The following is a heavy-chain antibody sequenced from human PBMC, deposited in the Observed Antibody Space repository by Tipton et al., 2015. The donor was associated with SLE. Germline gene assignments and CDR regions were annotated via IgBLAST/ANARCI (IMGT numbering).Heavy chain of an antibody. D-gene: IGHD3-10*01. CDR1: GYRFSDYY. Sequence: QLVQSGPEVKKPGASVRASCKASGYRFSDYYLHWVRQAPGQGLEWMGVIYPIGGSTTYAHKFQGRFTITMNTSTRTVSMELSSLTSEDTAVYYCSRGVLTVSYQINWFGPWGLGTLVTVPS. J-gene: IGHJ5*02. CDR3: SRGVLTVSYQINWFGP. CDR2: IYPIGGST. V-gene: IGHV1-46*01.